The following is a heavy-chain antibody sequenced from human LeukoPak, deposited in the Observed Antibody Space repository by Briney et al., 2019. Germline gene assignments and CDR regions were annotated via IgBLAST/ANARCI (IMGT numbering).Heavy chain of an antibody. J-gene: IGHJ4*02. Sequence: GASVKVSCKTSGYTFTSYDISWVRQAPGQGLEWLGWISPYNGNTNYAQRLQGRVTVTTDTSTSTAYMELRSLTSDDTAVYYCARSPWHCSGGSCYPRAFDYWGQGTLVTVSS. V-gene: IGHV1-18*01. D-gene: IGHD2-15*01. CDR2: ISPYNGNT. CDR1: GYTFTSYD. CDR3: ARSPWHCSGGSCYPRAFDY.